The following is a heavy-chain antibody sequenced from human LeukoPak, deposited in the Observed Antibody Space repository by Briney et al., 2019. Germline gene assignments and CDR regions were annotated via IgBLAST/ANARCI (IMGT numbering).Heavy chain of an antibody. CDR1: GFTFSDYY. Sequence: GGSLRLSCAASGFTFSDYYMSWIRQAPGKGLEWVSYISSSGSTIYYADSVKGPFTISRDNAKNSLYPQMNSLRAEDTAVYYCARVLTAMVSPFDYWGQGTLVTVSS. CDR2: ISSSGSTI. D-gene: IGHD5-18*01. CDR3: ARVLTAMVSPFDY. J-gene: IGHJ4*02. V-gene: IGHV3-11*01.